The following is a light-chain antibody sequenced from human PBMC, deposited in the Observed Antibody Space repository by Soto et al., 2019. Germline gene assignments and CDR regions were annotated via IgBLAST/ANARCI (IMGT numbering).Light chain of an antibody. CDR3: QVWDSSSDHVV. CDR2: YDS. Sequence: YELTQPPSVSVAPGKTARITCGGNNIGSKSVHWYQQKPGQAPVLVIYYDSDRPSRIPERFSGSNSGNTATLTISRVEAGDEADYYCQVWDSSSDHVVFGGGTKLTVL. J-gene: IGLJ2*01. CDR1: NIGSKS. V-gene: IGLV3-21*04.